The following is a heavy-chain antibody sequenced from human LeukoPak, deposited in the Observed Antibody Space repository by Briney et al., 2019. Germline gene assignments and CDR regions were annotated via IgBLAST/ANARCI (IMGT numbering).Heavy chain of an antibody. Sequence: ASVKVSCKASGYTFTGYYIHWVRQAPGQGLEWMGWINPNSGATNYAQKFQGWVTMTRDTSISTAYMELSRLRSDDTAVYYCARVPSTYSSSWFLAYYFDYWGQGTLVTVSS. J-gene: IGHJ4*02. D-gene: IGHD6-13*01. CDR2: INPNSGAT. V-gene: IGHV1-2*04. CDR1: GYTFTGYY. CDR3: ARVPSTYSSSWFLAYYFDY.